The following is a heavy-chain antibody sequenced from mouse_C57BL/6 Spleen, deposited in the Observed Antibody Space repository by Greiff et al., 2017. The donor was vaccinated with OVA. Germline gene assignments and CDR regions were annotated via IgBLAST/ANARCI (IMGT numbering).Heavy chain of an antibody. J-gene: IGHJ2*01. CDR3: AKEGAYSYIDY. CDR2: IRYDGSN. V-gene: IGHV3-6*01. CDR1: GYSITSGYY. Sequence: EVQVVESGPGLVKPSQSLSLTCSVTGYSITSGYYWNWIRQFPGNNLEWMGYIRYDGSNNYNPYLKNRISITRDTAKNQFFLKLKSVTAEDTATECCAKEGAYSYIDYWGQGTTLTVSS. D-gene: IGHD2-10*01.